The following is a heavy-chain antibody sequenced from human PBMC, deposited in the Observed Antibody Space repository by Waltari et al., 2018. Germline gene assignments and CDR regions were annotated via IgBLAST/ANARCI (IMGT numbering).Heavy chain of an antibody. V-gene: IGHV1-69*12. CDR2: IIPNFGTA. CDR1: GGTFSSYA. Sequence: QVQLVQSGAEVKKPGSSVKVSCKASGGTFSSYAISWVRQAPGQGLEWMGGIIPNFGTANYAQKFQGRVTITADESTSTAYMELSSLRSEDTAVYYCRYTAMVLVGNAFVIWGQGTMVTVSS. CDR3: RYTAMVLVGNAFVI. J-gene: IGHJ3*02. D-gene: IGHD5-18*01.